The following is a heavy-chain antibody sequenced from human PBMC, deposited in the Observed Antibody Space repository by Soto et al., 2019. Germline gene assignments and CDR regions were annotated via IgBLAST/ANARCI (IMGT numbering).Heavy chain of an antibody. D-gene: IGHD2-8*02. CDR2: LYCRGST. V-gene: IGHV4-59*08. Sequence: QVQLQESGPGLVKPSETLSLTCTVSGGSISSYYWSWIRQPPGKGLEWIGYLYCRGSTNYTPSLKSRVTISVDTSKTQFSLTPSSVTAADTAVYYCARLYGYSFDYWGQGTLVTVSS. J-gene: IGHJ4*02. CDR3: ARLYGYSFDY. CDR1: GGSISSYY.